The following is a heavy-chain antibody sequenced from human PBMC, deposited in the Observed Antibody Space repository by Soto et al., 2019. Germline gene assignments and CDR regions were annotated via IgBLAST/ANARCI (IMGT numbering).Heavy chain of an antibody. V-gene: IGHV3-74*01. CDR3: AREKKSYYDSSGPEAYFQH. J-gene: IGHJ1*01. Sequence: GGSLRLSCAASGFTFSNYYMHWVRQAPGKGPVWVSRISSDGTTTTYADSVKGRFTISRDNSKNTLYLQMNSLRAEDTAVYYCAREKKSYYDSSGPEAYFQHWGQGT. CDR1: GFTFSNYY. CDR2: ISSDGTTT. D-gene: IGHD3-22*01.